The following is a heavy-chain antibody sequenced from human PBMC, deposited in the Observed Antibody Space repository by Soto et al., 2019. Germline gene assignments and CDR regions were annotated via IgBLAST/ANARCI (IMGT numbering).Heavy chain of an antibody. D-gene: IGHD6-13*01. V-gene: IGHV3-13*01. CDR3: ARVLGIAAGGGAKDYYGMDV. Sequence: HHGGSLRLSSGASGFTFSSYDMHWVRQATGKGLEWVSDIGTAGETYYPGSVKGRFTVSRQNAKNSLYLQMNSLRAGDTAVYYCARVLGIAAGGGAKDYYGMDVWGQGPKFSV. CDR1: GFTFSSYD. CDR2: IGTAGET. J-gene: IGHJ6*02.